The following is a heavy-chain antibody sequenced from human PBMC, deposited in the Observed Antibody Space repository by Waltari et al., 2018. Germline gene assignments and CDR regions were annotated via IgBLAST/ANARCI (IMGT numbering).Heavy chain of an antibody. J-gene: IGHJ4*02. CDR3: ARDQAGAPDY. D-gene: IGHD1-26*01. CDR2: INPHSGGP. CDR1: GYTFNGPY. V-gene: IGHV1-2*02. Sequence: QVQLVQSGAEEKKHGASVKGSCTASGYTFNGPYKHWVRQAPGQGLEWMGWINPHSGGPHYAQTFQGRVTMTRDTSISTAYMELSRLSSDATAVYYCARDQAGAPDYWGQGTLVTVSS.